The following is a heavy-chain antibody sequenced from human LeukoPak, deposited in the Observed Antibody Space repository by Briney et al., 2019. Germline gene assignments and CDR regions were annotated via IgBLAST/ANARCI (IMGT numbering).Heavy chain of an antibody. CDR3: TRGYSSTWYEDN. CDR2: IYYSGNT. D-gene: IGHD6-13*01. V-gene: IGHV4-31*03. Sequence: SETLSLTCTDSGGSFSTGGYYWSWIRQHPGKGLEWIGYIYYSGNTYYNPSLKSRVTISIDTSKNQFSLKLSSVTAADTAVYYCTRGYSSTWYEDNWGQGTLVTVSS. CDR1: GGSFSTGGYY. J-gene: IGHJ4*02.